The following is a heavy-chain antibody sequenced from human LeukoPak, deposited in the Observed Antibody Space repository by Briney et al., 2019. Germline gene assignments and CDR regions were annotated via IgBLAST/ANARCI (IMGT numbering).Heavy chain of an antibody. CDR3: ARASKVPLASFDP. CDR2: ISACNGNT. D-gene: IGHD3-10*01. Sequence: ASVKVSCKASGYTFTSYGISWVRQAPGQGLEWMGWISACNGNTNYAQKLQGRVTMTTDTSTSTAYMELRSLRSDDTVVYYCARASKVPLASFDPWGQGTLVTVSS. CDR1: GYTFTSYG. J-gene: IGHJ5*02. V-gene: IGHV1-18*01.